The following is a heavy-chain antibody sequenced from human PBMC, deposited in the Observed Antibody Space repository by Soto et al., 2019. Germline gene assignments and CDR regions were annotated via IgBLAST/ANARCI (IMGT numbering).Heavy chain of an antibody. V-gene: IGHV4-59*08. J-gene: IGHJ6*03. CDR2: VYYTGST. D-gene: IGHD3-9*01. Sequence: SETLSLTCTVSGGSISSYHWSWIRQPPGKGLEWIGYVYYTGSTSYNPSLKRRVTFSADSSRGQFSLRLNSVTAADTAVYYCARTVLGPDLLADSFVDYYYYMDVWGQGTTVTVS. CDR1: GGSISSYH. CDR3: ARTVLGPDLLADSFVDYYYYMDV.